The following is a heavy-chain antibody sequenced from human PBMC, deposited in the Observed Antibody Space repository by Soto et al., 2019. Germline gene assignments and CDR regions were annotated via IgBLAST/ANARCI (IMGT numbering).Heavy chain of an antibody. V-gene: IGHV5-10-1*01. CDR2: IDPSDSYT. CDR1: GYSFTTYW. Sequence: GESLKISCNTSGYSFTTYWINWVRQMPGKGLEWMGRIDPSDSYTSYSPSFRGHVSISVDKSINTAYLQWSSLKASDTAMYFCARKKLVPRHYAMDVWGQGTTVTVYS. CDR3: ARKKLVPRHYAMDV. D-gene: IGHD6-6*01. J-gene: IGHJ6*02.